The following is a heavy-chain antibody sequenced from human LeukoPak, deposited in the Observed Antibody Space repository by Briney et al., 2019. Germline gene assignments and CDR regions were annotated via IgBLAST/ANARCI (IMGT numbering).Heavy chain of an antibody. CDR1: GGSISSGGYS. CDR3: ARARLGIYDY. J-gene: IGHJ4*02. V-gene: IGHV4-61*08. D-gene: IGHD5-12*01. CDR2: IYYSGST. Sequence: NPSETLSLTCAVSGGSISSGGYSWSWIRQPPGKGLEWIGYIYYSGSTNYNPSLKSRVTISVDTSKNQFSLKLSSVTAADTAVYYCARARLGIYDYWGQGTLVTVSS.